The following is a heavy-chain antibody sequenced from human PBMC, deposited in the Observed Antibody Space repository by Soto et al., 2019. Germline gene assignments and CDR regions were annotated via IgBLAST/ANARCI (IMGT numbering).Heavy chain of an antibody. Sequence: SVKVSCKASGFTFTSSAVQWVRQARGQRLEWIGWIVVGSGNTNYAQKFQERVTITRDMSTSTAYMELSSLRSEDTAVYYCAARNDSSGYYYYYGMDVWGQGTTVTVSS. J-gene: IGHJ6*02. V-gene: IGHV1-58*01. CDR3: AARNDSSGYYYYYGMDV. D-gene: IGHD3-22*01. CDR1: GFTFTSSA. CDR2: IVVGSGNT.